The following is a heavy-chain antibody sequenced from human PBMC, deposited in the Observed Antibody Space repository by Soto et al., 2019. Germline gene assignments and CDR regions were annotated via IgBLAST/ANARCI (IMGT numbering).Heavy chain of an antibody. V-gene: IGHV1-3*01. D-gene: IGHD3-10*01. CDR3: AAGIWFEEFSSIDFDY. CDR2: INAGNGNT. J-gene: IGHJ4*02. CDR1: GYTFTSYS. Sequence: GASVKVSSKASGYTFTSYSLYSPHQAPGQRLEWMGWINAGNGNTKYSQKFQDRVTITRDISTSTAYLELRSLRSEDTAMYYCAAGIWFEEFSSIDFDYWGQGTLVTVSS.